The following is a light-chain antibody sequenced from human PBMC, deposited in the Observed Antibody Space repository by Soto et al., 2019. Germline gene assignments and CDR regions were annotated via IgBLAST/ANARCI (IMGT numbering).Light chain of an antibody. V-gene: IGLV2-8*01. CDR1: NRDVGTHNY. CDR3: FSYAGGSTFV. J-gene: IGLJ1*01. CDR2: DVV. Sequence: QSALTQPPSASGSPGQSVTISCTGTNRDVGTHNYVSWYQQYPGKAPKLLIYDVVKRPSGIPHRFSGSKSGNTASLTVSGLQADDEADYYCFSYAGGSTFVFVTGTKVTVL.